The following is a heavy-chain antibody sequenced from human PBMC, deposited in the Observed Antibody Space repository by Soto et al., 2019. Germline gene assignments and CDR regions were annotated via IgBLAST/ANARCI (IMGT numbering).Heavy chain of an antibody. CDR3: AFDVQTGVVYFDN. CDR1: GGTSSTYT. V-gene: IGHV1-69*02. J-gene: IGHJ4*02. CDR2: IIPLFGLP. Sequence: QVQLVQSGAEVERPGSSVKVSCKASGGTSSTYTISWVRQAPGQGLEWLGRIIPLFGLPNHAQKFQDRVTITADKSTDTAYLEMNSLRPEDTAVYYCAFDVQTGVVYFDNWGQGTLVTVSS. D-gene: IGHD2-21*01.